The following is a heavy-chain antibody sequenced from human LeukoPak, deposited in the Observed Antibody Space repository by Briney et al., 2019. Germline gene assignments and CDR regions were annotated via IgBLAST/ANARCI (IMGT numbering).Heavy chain of an antibody. CDR2: ISGDSRYI. CDR1: GFTFGSYS. CDR3: ARGGGHHHFDY. J-gene: IGHJ4*02. D-gene: IGHD1-14*01. V-gene: IGHV3-21*04. Sequence: PGGSLRLSCAASGFTFGSYSMNWVRQAPGKGLEWVSAISGDSRYIYYADSVRGRFTISRDNAENSLYLQMHSLRAEDTAVYYCARGGGHHHFDYWGQGTLVTVSS.